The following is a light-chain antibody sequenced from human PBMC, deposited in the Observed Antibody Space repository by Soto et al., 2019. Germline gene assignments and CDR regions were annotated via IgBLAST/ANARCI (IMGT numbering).Light chain of an antibody. V-gene: IGLV2-11*01. Sequence: QSVLTQPRSVSGSPGQSVTISCTGTSSDVGAYTYVSWYQQHPGKAPKLMIYDVSKRPSGVPDRFSGSKSGNTASLTISGLQAEDEADYYCTSYIATSTSYVFGTGTKVTVL. CDR1: SSDVGAYTY. CDR3: TSYIATSTSYV. J-gene: IGLJ1*01. CDR2: DVS.